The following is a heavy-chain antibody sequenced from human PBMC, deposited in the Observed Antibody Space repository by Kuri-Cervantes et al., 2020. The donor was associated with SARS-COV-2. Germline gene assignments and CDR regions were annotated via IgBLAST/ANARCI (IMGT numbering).Heavy chain of an antibody. CDR3: ARGVGAAVAGTLITIYYYYGMDV. CDR1: GGSISSYY. D-gene: IGHD6-19*01. CDR2: FYYSGIT. V-gene: IGHV4-59*01. Sequence: SETLSLTCTVSGGSISSYYWSWIRQPPGKGLEWIGYFYYSGITNYNPSLKNRVTMSVDTSKNQFSLNLSSVTAADTAVYYCARGVGAAVAGTLITIYYYYGMDVWGQGTTVTVSS. J-gene: IGHJ6*02.